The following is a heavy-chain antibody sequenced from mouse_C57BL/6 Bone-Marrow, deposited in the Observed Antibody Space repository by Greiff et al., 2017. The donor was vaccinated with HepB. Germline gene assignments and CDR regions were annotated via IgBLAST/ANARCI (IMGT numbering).Heavy chain of an antibody. Sequence: QVQLKQPGAELVMPGASVKLSCKASGYTFTSYWMHWVKQRPGQGLEWIGEIDPSDSYTNYNQKFKGKSTLTVDKSSSTAYMQPSSLTSEDSAVYYCARKDGYSYFDYWGQGTTLTVSS. CDR3: ARKDGYSYFDY. J-gene: IGHJ2*01. V-gene: IGHV1-69*01. D-gene: IGHD2-3*01. CDR2: IDPSDSYT. CDR1: GYTFTSYW.